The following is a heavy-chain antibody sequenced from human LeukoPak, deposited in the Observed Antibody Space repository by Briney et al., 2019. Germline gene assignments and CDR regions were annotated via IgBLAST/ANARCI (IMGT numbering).Heavy chain of an antibody. D-gene: IGHD3-10*01. CDR1: GGSISSYY. CDR2: IYYSGST. CDR3: ARNTYYGSGSYYHPLDY. Sequence: PETLSLTCTVSGGSISSYYWSWIRQPPGKGLEWIGYIYYSGSTNYNPSLKSRVTISVDTSKNQFSLKLSSVTAADTAVYYCARNTYYGSGSYYHPLDYWGQGTLVTVSS. J-gene: IGHJ4*02. V-gene: IGHV4-59*01.